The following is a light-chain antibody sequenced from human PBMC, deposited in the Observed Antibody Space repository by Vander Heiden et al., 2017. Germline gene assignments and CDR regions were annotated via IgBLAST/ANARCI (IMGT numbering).Light chain of an antibody. CDR2: LGS. Sequence: DPVMTQSPLSLPVTPGQPASISCRSSQSLLHSNGYNYLDWYLQKPGQSPQLLIYLGSNRASGVPDRFSGSGSDTDFTLKISRVEAEDVGVYFCKQALHKPFTFGRGTKAEIK. V-gene: IGKV2-28*01. CDR1: QSLLHSNGYNY. J-gene: IGKJ3*01. CDR3: KQALHKPFT.